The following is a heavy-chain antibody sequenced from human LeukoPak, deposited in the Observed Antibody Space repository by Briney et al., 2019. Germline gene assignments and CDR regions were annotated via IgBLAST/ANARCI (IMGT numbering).Heavy chain of an antibody. D-gene: IGHD6-25*01. CDR2: IYYSGST. V-gene: IGHV4-59*01. CDR3: ARVTSIYSTGLYAFDI. CDR1: GGSISSYY. J-gene: IGHJ3*02. Sequence: SETLSLTCTVSGGSISSYYWSWIRQPPGKGLEWIGYIYYSGSTNYNPSLKSRVTISVDTSKNQFSLKLSSVTAADTAVYYCARVTSIYSTGLYAFDIWGQGTMVTVSS.